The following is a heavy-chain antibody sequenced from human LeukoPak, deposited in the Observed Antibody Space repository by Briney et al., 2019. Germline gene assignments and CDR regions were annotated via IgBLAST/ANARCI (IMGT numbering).Heavy chain of an antibody. CDR1: GGSFSGYY. CDR2: INHSGST. Sequence: PSETLSLTCAVYGGSFSGYYWSWIRQPPGKGLEWIGEINHSGSTNYNPSLKSRVTISVDTSKNQFSLKLSSVTAADTAVYYCARETYYDYVWGSYRPDRNNWFDPWGRGTLVTVSS. V-gene: IGHV4-34*01. CDR3: ARETYYDYVWGSYRPDRNNWFDP. J-gene: IGHJ5*02. D-gene: IGHD3-16*02.